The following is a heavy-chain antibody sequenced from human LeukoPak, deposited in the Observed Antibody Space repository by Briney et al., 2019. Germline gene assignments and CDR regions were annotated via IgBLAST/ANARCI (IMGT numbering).Heavy chain of an antibody. J-gene: IGHJ4*02. V-gene: IGHV3-21*01. CDR1: GFTSSSYS. D-gene: IGHD1-20*01. CDR3: ASSGITGTGFDY. Sequence: PGRCLSLSCAPSGFTSSSYSMNWVRHAPGKGLEWVSSISSSSYIYYADSVKGRFTTSRDNAKASLYLQMNSLRAEDTAVYYCASSGITGTGFDYWGQGTLVTVSS. CDR2: ISSSSYI.